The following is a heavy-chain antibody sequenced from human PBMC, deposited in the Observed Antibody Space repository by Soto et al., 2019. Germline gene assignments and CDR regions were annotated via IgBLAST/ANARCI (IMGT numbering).Heavy chain of an antibody. J-gene: IGHJ5*02. Sequence: QLQLMQSGGEAKNPGASVKVSWEACGYSFSTYASSWLRQAPGQGLEWMGLITPNNGYTNYAQKFQGRLILTTDIPSSTAYMELTSLRYDDTAMYYCATSYDSGFDPWGQGTLVSVS. V-gene: IGHV1-18*01. CDR3: ATSYDSGFDP. CDR2: ITPNNGYT. D-gene: IGHD3-3*01. CDR1: GYSFSTYA.